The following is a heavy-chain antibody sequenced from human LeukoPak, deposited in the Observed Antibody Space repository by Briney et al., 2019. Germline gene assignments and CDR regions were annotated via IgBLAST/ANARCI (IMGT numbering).Heavy chain of an antibody. D-gene: IGHD3-22*01. V-gene: IGHV1-18*01. Sequence: ASVKVSCKASGYTFTTYGISWVRQAPGQGLEWMGWISTYNGNTNYAQKLQGRVTMTTDTSTSTAYMELWSLTSDDTAVYYCASWKSPTTSGWIIGDEYFQHWGQGTLVTVSS. CDR3: ASWKSPTTSGWIIGDEYFQH. J-gene: IGHJ1*01. CDR2: ISTYNGNT. CDR1: GYTFTTYG.